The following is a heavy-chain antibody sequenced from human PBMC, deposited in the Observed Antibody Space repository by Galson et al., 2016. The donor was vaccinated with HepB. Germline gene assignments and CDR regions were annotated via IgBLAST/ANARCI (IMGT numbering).Heavy chain of an antibody. CDR3: ARDRLTSVTRHWTGTTYSYYGMDV. V-gene: IGHV3-30*03. Sequence: SLRLSCAASGFTFSSYGMHWVRQAPGKGLEWVAVISYDGSNKYYADSVKGRFTISRDNARNSLYLQVNGLRADDTAVYYCARDRLTSVTRHWTGTTYSYYGMDVWGQGTTVTVSS. J-gene: IGHJ6*02. CDR2: ISYDGSNK. CDR1: GFTFSSYG. D-gene: IGHD1-14*01.